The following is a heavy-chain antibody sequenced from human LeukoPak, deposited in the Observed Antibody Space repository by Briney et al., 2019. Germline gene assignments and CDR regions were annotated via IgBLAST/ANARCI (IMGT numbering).Heavy chain of an antibody. CDR3: ARDTYGRSHEYFQH. J-gene: IGHJ1*01. CDR2: ISLSSSYI. CDR1: GVTFSSVS. Sequence: PGGSLRLSWAASGVTFSSVSMNGVRQAQGKGLELVSCISLSSSYIYYADSVKGRFTISRDNAKNSLYLQMNSLRAEDTAVYYSARDTYGRSHEYFQHWGQGTLVTVSS. D-gene: IGHD3-16*01. V-gene: IGHV3-21*04.